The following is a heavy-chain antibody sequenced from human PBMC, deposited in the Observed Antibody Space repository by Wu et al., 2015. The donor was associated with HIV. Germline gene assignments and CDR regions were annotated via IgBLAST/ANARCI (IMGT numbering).Heavy chain of an antibody. D-gene: IGHD3-16*01. CDR2: IIPIFGTA. Sequence: QVQLVQSGAEVKKPGSSVKVSCKASGGTFSSYAISWVRQAPGQGLEWMGGIIPIFGTANYAQKFQGRVILTRDTSISTAYMELSRLTSDDTAVYYCAANFGGSSRDFWGQGTLVSVSS. J-gene: IGHJ4*02. CDR3: AANFGGSSRDF. V-gene: IGHV1-69*05. CDR1: GGTFSSYA.